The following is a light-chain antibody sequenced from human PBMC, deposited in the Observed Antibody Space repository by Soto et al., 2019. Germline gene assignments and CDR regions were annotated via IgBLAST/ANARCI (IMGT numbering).Light chain of an antibody. CDR2: DVS. CDR1: SSDIGGYDF. V-gene: IGLV2-14*03. CDR3: SSYTTTSTL. J-gene: IGLJ2*01. Sequence: QSALTQPASVSGSPGQSATISCTGTSSDIGGYDFVSWYQQHPGEAPKLLIYDVSNRPSGVSSRFSGSKSGNTASLTISWLQAEDEADYYCSSYTTTSTLFGGGTKLTVL.